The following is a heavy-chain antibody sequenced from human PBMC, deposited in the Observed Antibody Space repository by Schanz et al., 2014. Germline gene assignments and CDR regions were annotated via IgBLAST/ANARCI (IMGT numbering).Heavy chain of an antibody. D-gene: IGHD6-19*01. Sequence: EVQLLESGGGLVQPGGSLRLSCAASTFTFSSDWMSWVRQAPGKGLEWVANIKEDGSVKDYVDSVKGRFTISRDNAKNSLYLQMNSLRAEDTALYYCTKDKSQIAVAGLFDLWGQGTLVTVSS. CDR3: TKDKSQIAVAGLFDL. J-gene: IGHJ4*02. CDR2: IKEDGSVK. CDR1: TFTFSSDW. V-gene: IGHV3-7*05.